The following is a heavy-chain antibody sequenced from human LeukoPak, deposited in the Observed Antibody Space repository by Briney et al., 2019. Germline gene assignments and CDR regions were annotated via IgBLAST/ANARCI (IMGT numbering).Heavy chain of an antibody. CDR2: ISYDGSNK. V-gene: IGHV3-30*18. CDR3: AKCVGTMVRGVLYYGMDV. J-gene: IGHJ6*02. D-gene: IGHD3-10*01. Sequence: GGSLRLSCAASGFTFSSYGMHWVRQAPGKGLEWVAVISYDGSNKYYADSVKGRFTISRDNSKNTLYLQMNSLRAEDTAVYYCAKCVGTMVRGVLYYGMDVWGQGTTVTVSS. CDR1: GFTFSSYG.